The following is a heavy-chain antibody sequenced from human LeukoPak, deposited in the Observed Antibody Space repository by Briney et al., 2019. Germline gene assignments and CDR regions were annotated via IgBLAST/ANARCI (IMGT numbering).Heavy chain of an antibody. V-gene: IGHV3-21*06. CDR1: GFTFSNYG. CDR3: ARGRSITLLRGVAMSDGFDI. D-gene: IGHD3-10*01. CDR2: TDTCERYV. Sequence: GGSLTLSCAASGFTFSNYGMNWVRQAPGKGLEWVSFTDTCERYVYYGNSVKGRFTISRDNAKNLLFLQMNGLRAEDTALYYCARGRSITLLRGVAMSDGFDIWGQGAMVAVSS. J-gene: IGHJ3*02.